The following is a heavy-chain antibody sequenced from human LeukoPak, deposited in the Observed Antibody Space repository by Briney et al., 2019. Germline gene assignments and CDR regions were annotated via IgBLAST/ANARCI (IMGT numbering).Heavy chain of an antibody. CDR2: IDSSGNTR. D-gene: IGHD3-10*01. V-gene: IGHV3-48*03. CDR3: ARSFRRYGMDV. Sequence: GGSLRLSCAASGFIFSSFEMSWARQAQGKGLQWVSYIDSSGNTRYYADSVKGRFTISRDNAQNSLYLQMNSLRVEDTAVYYCARSFRRYGMDVWGQGATVTDSS. J-gene: IGHJ6*02. CDR1: GFIFSSFE.